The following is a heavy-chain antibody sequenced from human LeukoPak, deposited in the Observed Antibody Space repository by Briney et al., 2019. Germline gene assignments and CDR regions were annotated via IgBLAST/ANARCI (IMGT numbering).Heavy chain of an antibody. CDR2: IYYSGST. V-gene: IGHV4-59*01. CDR1: GGSISTFY. CDR3: ARGPTSYYFES. J-gene: IGHJ4*02. Sequence: SETLSLTCTVSGGSISTFYWSWIQQAPGKGLEYIGYIYYSGSTNYNPSLESRVTLSVDTSQNQFSLILSSVTAADTAVYYCARGPTSYYFESWGQGTLVTVSS. D-gene: IGHD2-15*01.